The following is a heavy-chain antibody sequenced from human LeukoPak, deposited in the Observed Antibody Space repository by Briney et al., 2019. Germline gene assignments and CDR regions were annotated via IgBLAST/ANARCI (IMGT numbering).Heavy chain of an antibody. CDR3: ARQIGYSFGTLGAFDI. D-gene: IGHD5-18*01. CDR1: GYSFTSYW. Sequence: GESLKISCKGSGYSFTSYWIGWVRPMPGKGLEWMGIIYPGDSDTRYSPSFQGQVTISADKSISTAYLQWSSLKASDTAMYYCARQIGYSFGTLGAFDIWGQGTMVTVST. V-gene: IGHV5-51*01. CDR2: IYPGDSDT. J-gene: IGHJ3*02.